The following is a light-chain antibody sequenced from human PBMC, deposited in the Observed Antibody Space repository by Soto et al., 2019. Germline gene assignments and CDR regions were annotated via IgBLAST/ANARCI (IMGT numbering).Light chain of an antibody. CDR3: QHYSSSPLT. CDR1: QSVSSNY. Sequence: EIVLTQSPGTLSLSPGERATLSCRASQSVSSNYLAWYQQKPGQAPRLLIYGASRRATGISDRFRGSGSGTAFTLTISRLEPEDFAVYYCQHYSSSPLTFGGGTQLEIK. J-gene: IGKJ4*01. CDR2: GAS. V-gene: IGKV3-20*01.